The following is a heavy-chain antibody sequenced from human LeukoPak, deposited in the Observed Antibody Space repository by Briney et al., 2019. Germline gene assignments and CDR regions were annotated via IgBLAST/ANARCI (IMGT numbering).Heavy chain of an antibody. CDR1: GFTFSSHA. J-gene: IGHJ4*02. V-gene: IGHV3-23*01. CDR2: ISGSDGST. D-gene: IGHD3-3*01. Sequence: GGSLRLSCAASGFTFSSHAMSWVRQPPGKGLEWVSGISGSDGSTYYADSVVGRFTICRDNSKSTLYLQMNSLRADDTAIYYCARDQYDFWSAYGFDYWGRGTLVTVSS. CDR3: ARDQYDFWSAYGFDY.